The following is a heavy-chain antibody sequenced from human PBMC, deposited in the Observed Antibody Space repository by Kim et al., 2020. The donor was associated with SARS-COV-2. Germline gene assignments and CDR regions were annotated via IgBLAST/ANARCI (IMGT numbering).Heavy chain of an antibody. Sequence: GGSLRLSCAASGFTFSSYAMSWVRQAPGKGLEWVSAISGSGGSTYYADSVKGRFTISRDNSKNTLYLQMNSLRAEDTAVYYCARRWNDYDYVWGSYRYFVYWGQGTLVTVSS. V-gene: IGHV3-23*01. CDR2: ISGSGGST. CDR1: GFTFSSYA. D-gene: IGHD3-16*02. J-gene: IGHJ4*02. CDR3: ARRWNDYDYVWGSYRYFVY.